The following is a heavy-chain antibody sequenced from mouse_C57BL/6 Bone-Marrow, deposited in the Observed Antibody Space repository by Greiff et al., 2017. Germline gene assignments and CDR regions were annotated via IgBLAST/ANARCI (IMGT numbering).Heavy chain of an antibody. J-gene: IGHJ2*01. CDR1: GYTFTSYT. Sequence: QVQLKESGAELARPGASVKMSCKASGYTFTSYTMHWVKQRPGQGLEWIGYINPSSGYTKYNQKFKDKATLTADKSSSTAYMQLSSLTSEDSAVYYCARGYYDFVDDWGQGTTLTVSS. D-gene: IGHD2-4*01. CDR2: INPSSGYT. V-gene: IGHV1-4*01. CDR3: ARGYYDFVDD.